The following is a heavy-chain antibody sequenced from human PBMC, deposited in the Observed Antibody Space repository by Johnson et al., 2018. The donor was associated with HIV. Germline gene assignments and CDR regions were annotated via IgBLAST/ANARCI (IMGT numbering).Heavy chain of an antibody. V-gene: IGHV3-30*18. J-gene: IGHJ3*02. CDR3: AKVHIAARWSDAFDI. Sequence: VQLVESGGGVVQPGRSLRLSCVASGFTFRSYGMHWVRQAPGKGLEWVAFVSYAGTNEFYADSVKGRFTVSRDSSKNTLFLQMNSLRAEHTAVYFCAKVHIAARWSDAFDIWGQGTMVTVSS. CDR2: VSYAGTNE. D-gene: IGHD6-6*01. CDR1: GFTFRSYG.